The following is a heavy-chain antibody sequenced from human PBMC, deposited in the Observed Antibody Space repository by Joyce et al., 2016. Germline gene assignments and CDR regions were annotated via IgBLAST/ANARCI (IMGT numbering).Heavy chain of an antibody. CDR1: GFTFSDHY. J-gene: IGHJ4*02. CDR3: VRVRADYYVDY. CDR2: IGKKPNSYNT. Sequence: EVQLVESGGGLVQPGGSLRLSCAASGFTFSDHYMEWVRQAPGKGLEWVGSIGKKPNSYNTEYAASVKGRFTISRDDSKNSLYLQMNSLKTEDTAVYYCVRVRADYYVDYWGQGTLVIVSS. V-gene: IGHV3-72*01.